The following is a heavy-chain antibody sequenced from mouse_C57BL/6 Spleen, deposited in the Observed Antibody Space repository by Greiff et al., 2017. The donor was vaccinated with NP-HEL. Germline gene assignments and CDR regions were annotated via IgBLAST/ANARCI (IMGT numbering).Heavy chain of an antibody. CDR3: ARHLLLRALDY. CDR1: GFTFSSYG. V-gene: IGHV5-6*01. J-gene: IGHJ2*01. D-gene: IGHD1-1*01. Sequence: EVQVVESGGDLVKPGGSLKLSCAASGFTFSSYGMSWVRQTPDKRLEWVATISSGGSYTYYPDSVKGRFTISRDNAKNTLYLQMSRLKSEDTAMYYCARHLLLRALDYWGQGTTLTVSS. CDR2: ISSGGSYT.